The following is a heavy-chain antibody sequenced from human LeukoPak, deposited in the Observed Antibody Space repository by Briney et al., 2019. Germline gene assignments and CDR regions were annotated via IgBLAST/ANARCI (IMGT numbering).Heavy chain of an antibody. J-gene: IGHJ6*02. D-gene: IGHD1-26*01. CDR2: IYSSGEI. CDR3: ARDQKWEVQEDNFIYYYYGMDV. CDR1: GFSVGDNY. Sequence: GGSLRLSCAASGFSVGDNYMSWVRQAPGKGLEWVSVIYSSGEIYYIESVEGRFTISRGNSKNILYLQMNTLRAEDTAVYYCARDQKWEVQEDNFIYYYYGMDVWGQGTTVTVSS. V-gene: IGHV3-53*01.